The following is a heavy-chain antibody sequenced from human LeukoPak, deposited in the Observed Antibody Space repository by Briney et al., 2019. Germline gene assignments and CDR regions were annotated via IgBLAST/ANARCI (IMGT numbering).Heavy chain of an antibody. D-gene: IGHD3-9*01. V-gene: IGHV3-21*01. CDR2: ISSSSSYI. J-gene: IGHJ4*02. Sequence: GGSLRLSCAASGFTFSSYSMNWVRQAPGKGLEWVSSISSSSSYIYYADSVKGRFTISRDNAKNSLYLQMNSLRAEDTAVYYCARDQGRGYDILTGYYDYWGQGTLVTASS. CDR3: ARDQGRGYDILTGYYDY. CDR1: GFTFSSYS.